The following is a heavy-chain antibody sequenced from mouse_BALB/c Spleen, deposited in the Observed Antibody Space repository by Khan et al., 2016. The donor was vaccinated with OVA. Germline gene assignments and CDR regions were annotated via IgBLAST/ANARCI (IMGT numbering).Heavy chain of an antibody. CDR3: TRGGHGSPFDY. Sequence: EVQLQESGPELVKPGASVKIPCKASGYTFTDYNMDWVKQSHGKSLEWIGDITPNNGGTIYNQRFKGKATLTVDKSSSTAYMELRSLTSEDTAVYYWTRGGHGSPFDYWGQGTTLTVSS. J-gene: IGHJ2*01. D-gene: IGHD1-1*01. V-gene: IGHV1-18*01. CDR2: ITPNNGGT. CDR1: GYTFTDYN.